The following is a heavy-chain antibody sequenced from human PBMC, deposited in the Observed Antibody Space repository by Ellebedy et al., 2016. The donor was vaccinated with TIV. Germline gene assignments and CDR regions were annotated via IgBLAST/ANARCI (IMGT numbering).Heavy chain of an antibody. Sequence: SLKISCAASGFTFDDYAIHWVRQAPGKGLEWVSGISWNSNIIGYADSVNGRFTISRDNAKTSLYLQMNSLRAEDTAFYYCAKDIGANFNWFDPWGQGALVTVSS. V-gene: IGHV3-9*01. CDR3: AKDIGANFNWFDP. D-gene: IGHD1-1*01. CDR1: GFTFDDYA. J-gene: IGHJ5*02. CDR2: ISWNSNII.